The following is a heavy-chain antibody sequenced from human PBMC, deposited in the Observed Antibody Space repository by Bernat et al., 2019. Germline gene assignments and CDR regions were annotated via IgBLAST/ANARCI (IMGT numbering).Heavy chain of an antibody. CDR3: TTGITMVQGVIPSRYMDV. Sequence: EVRLVESGGGLVKPGGSLRLSCAASGFSFSNAWMSLVRQAPGKGLEWVGRIKTKTDGGTTDYAAPVKGRFTISRDDSKNTVYLQMNSLKTEDTDVYYWTTGITMVQGVIPSRYMDVWGKGTTVTVSS. CDR1: GFSFSNAW. D-gene: IGHD3-10*01. CDR2: IKTKTDGGTT. V-gene: IGHV3-15*01. J-gene: IGHJ6*03.